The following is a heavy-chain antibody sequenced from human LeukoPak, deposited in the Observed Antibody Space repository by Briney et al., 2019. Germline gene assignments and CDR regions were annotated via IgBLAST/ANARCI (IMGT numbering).Heavy chain of an antibody. CDR1: GYTFTTYW. D-gene: IGHD1-26*01. V-gene: IGHV5-51*01. CDR3: AINSGSYDDFDY. CDR2: IYPGDSDT. Sequence: GESLKISCKGSGYTFTTYWIGWVRPMPGKGLEWMGIIYPGDSDTRYSPSSQGQVTISADKSISTAYLQWSSLKASDTAMYYCAINSGSYDDFDYWGQGTLVTVSS. J-gene: IGHJ4*02.